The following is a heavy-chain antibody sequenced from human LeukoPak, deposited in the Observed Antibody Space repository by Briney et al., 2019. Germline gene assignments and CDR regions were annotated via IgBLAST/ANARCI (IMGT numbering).Heavy chain of an antibody. CDR1: GFVFSRYA. J-gene: IGHJ4*02. CDR3: ARRDGYELDF. Sequence: GGSLRLSCVASGFVFSRYALHWVCQAPGRGLEWVSGISHDDGSNKDYADSVKGRITISRDNSKSTVFLQMDSLRADDTAVYYCARRDGYELDFWGQGTLITVSS. V-gene: IGHV3-30*04. D-gene: IGHD5-24*01. CDR2: ISHDDGSNK.